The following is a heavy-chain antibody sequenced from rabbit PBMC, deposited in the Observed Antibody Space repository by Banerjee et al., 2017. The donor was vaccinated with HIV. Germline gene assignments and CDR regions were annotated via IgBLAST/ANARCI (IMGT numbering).Heavy chain of an antibody. Sequence: QSLEESGGDLVKPGASLTLTCTASGFSFSSSYHMCWVRQAPGKGLEWIACINAGSNGDTSYANWAKGRFTISKTSSTTVTLQMTSLTAADTATYFCARDLAGVIGWNFALWGQGTLVTVS. J-gene: IGHJ4*01. CDR3: ARDLAGVIGWNFAL. D-gene: IGHD4-1*01. CDR2: INAGSNGDT. V-gene: IGHV1S40*01. CDR1: GFSFSSSYH.